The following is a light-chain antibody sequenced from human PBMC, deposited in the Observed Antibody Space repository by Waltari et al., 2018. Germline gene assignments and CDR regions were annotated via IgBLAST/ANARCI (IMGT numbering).Light chain of an antibody. CDR1: SSDVGTYDS. Sequence: QSALAQPRSVSGSPGQSVIISCTGSSSDVGTYDSVSWFQQHPGKVPKLIIYDVIKRPSGVPDGVSGSKSCNTGSLTSSGRQAEDEADYYCSSYAGTYSLIFGGGTKLTVL. J-gene: IGLJ2*01. CDR3: SSYAGTYSLI. V-gene: IGLV2-11*01. CDR2: DVI.